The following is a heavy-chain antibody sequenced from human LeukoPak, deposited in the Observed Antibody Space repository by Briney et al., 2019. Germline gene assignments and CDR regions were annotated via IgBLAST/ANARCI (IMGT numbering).Heavy chain of an antibody. D-gene: IGHD3-3*01. CDR1: GGSISSYY. CDR3: ARDPTPYDFWSGYLGDAFDI. CDR2: IYTSGST. V-gene: IGHV4-4*07. J-gene: IGHJ3*02. Sequence: SETLSLTCTVSGGSISSYYWSWIRQPAGKGLEWIGRIYTSGSTNYNPSLKSRVTMSVDTSKNQFSLKLSSVTAADTAVYYCARDPTPYDFWSGYLGDAFDIWGQGTMVTVSS.